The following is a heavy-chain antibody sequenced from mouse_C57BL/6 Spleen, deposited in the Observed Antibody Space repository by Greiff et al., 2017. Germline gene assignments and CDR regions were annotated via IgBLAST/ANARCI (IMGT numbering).Heavy chain of an antibody. V-gene: IGHV1-82*01. D-gene: IGHD3-2*02. CDR3: ARSSSSVTAQATFDY. Sequence: QVQLQQSGPELVKPGASVKISCKASGYAFSSSWMNWVKQRPGKGLEWIGRIYPGDGDTNYNGKFKGKATLTADKSSSTAYMQLSSLTSEDSAVYFCARSSSSVTAQATFDYWGQGTTLTVSS. CDR2: IYPGDGDT. CDR1: GYAFSSSW. J-gene: IGHJ2*01.